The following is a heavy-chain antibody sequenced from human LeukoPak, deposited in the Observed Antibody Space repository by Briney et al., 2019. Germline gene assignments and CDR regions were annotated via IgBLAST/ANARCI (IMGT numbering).Heavy chain of an antibody. J-gene: IGHJ4*02. CDR3: ARLRGYCSGGSCYRGSCFDY. Sequence: GESPKISCKGSGYSFTSYWIGWGRQMPGKGLEWMGIIYPGDSDTRYSPSFQGQVTISADKSISTAYLQWSSLKASDTAMYYCARLRGYCSGGSCYRGSCFDYWGQGTLVTVSS. CDR2: IYPGDSDT. D-gene: IGHD2-15*01. V-gene: IGHV5-51*01. CDR1: GYSFTSYW.